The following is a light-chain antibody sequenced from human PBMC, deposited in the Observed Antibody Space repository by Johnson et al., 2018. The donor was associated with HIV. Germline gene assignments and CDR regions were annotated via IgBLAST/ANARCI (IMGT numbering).Light chain of an antibody. CDR3: GTWDSSLSAYV. Sequence: SVLTQPPSVSAAPGQKVTISCSGSSSNIGNNYVSWYQQLPGTAPKLLIYDNNKRPSGIPDRFSGSKSGTSATLGITGLQTENEADYYCGTWDSSLSAYVFGIGTKVTVL. J-gene: IGLJ1*01. CDR2: DNN. V-gene: IGLV1-51*01. CDR1: SSNIGNNY.